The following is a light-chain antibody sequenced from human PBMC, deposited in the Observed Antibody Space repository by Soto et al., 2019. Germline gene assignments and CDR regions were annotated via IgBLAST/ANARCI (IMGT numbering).Light chain of an antibody. V-gene: IGLV2-14*01. CDR1: SSDVGGYHS. J-gene: IGLJ2*01. CDR2: EVS. Sequence: QSALTQPASVSGSPGQSVTISCTGTSSDVGGYHSVSWYQQHPGIAPKLMIYEVSNRPSGVSNRFSGSKSGNTASLTISGLQAEDEADYYCSSYTTSGTRVFGGGTKLTVL. CDR3: SSYTTSGTRV.